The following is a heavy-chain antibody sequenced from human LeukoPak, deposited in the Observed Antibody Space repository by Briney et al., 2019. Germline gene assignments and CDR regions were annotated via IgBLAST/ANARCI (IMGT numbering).Heavy chain of an antibody. Sequence: ASVKVSCKASGYTFTSYVINWVRQATGQGHEWMGCMNPNSGNTRYAQKFQGRVTITRNTSISTAYMELSSLRSEDTAVYYCARGLTYNHYKYYYYGMDVWGQGTTVTVSS. CDR2: MNPNSGNT. V-gene: IGHV1-8*01. CDR3: ARGLTYNHYKYYYYGMDV. J-gene: IGHJ6*02. D-gene: IGHD1-1*01. CDR1: GYTFTSYV.